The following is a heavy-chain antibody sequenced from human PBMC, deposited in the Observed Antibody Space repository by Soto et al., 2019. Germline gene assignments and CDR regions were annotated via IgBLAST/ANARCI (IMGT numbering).Heavy chain of an antibody. Sequence: QVQLQESGPGLVKPSQTLSLTCTVSGGSISSGDYYWSWIRQPPGKGLEWIGYIYYSGSTYYNPSLKSRVTISVDTSKNQFSLKLSSVTAADTAVYYCARDGMGYCSGGSCTQSYWGQGTLVTVSS. CDR3: ARDGMGYCSGGSCTQSY. D-gene: IGHD2-15*01. V-gene: IGHV4-30-4*01. J-gene: IGHJ4*02. CDR1: GGSISSGDYY. CDR2: IYYSGST.